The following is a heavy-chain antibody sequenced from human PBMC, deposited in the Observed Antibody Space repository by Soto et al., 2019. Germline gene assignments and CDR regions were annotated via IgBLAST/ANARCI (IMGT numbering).Heavy chain of an antibody. CDR3: AKDMDTAMEYYFDY. CDR1: GFMFKTYG. Sequence: PGGSLRLSCAASGFMFKTYGMHWVRQAPGKGLEWVSGISWNSGSIGYADSVKGRFTISRDNAKNSLYLQMNSLRAEDTALYYCAKDMDTAMEYYFDYWGQGTLVTVSS. D-gene: IGHD5-18*01. CDR2: ISWNSGSI. J-gene: IGHJ4*02. V-gene: IGHV3-9*01.